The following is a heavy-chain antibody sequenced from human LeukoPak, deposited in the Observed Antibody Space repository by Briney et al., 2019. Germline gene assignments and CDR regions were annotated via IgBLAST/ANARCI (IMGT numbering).Heavy chain of an antibody. CDR1: GFTFSSYA. Sequence: GGSLRLSCAASGFTFSSYAMSWVRQAPGKGLEWVSSISESGDSTYYADSVKGRFTISRDNSKNTLYLQMNSLRAEDTAVYYCAKRLYGSGSYYYFFDYWGQGTLVTVSS. J-gene: IGHJ4*02. D-gene: IGHD3-10*01. V-gene: IGHV3-23*01. CDR3: AKRLYGSGSYYYFFDY. CDR2: ISESGDST.